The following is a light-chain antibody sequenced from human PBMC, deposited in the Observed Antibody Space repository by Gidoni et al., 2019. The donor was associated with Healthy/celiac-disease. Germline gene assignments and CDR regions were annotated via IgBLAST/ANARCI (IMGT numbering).Light chain of an antibody. V-gene: IGLV3-19*01. J-gene: IGLJ3*02. CDR2: GKN. Sequence: SSELTQDPAVSVALGQTVRITCQGDSLRSYYASWYPQKPGQAPVLVLYGKNNRPSGIPDRFSGSSSGNTASLTITGAQAEDEADYYCNSRDSSGNLWVFGGGTKLTVL. CDR1: SLRSYY. CDR3: NSRDSSGNLWV.